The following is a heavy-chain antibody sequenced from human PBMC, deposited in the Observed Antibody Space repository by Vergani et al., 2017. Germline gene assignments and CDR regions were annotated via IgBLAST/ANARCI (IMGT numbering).Heavy chain of an antibody. CDR2: IYPGDSEV. V-gene: IGHV5-51*01. CDR3: ESGGHGSENGGALQL. Sequence: EKQLVQSGSETKKPGESLKLSCQAFGYIFSNFWIGWVRQRPGRGLEWMGSIYPGDSEVKSNPTFRGQVIFSVDTSVNTAYLQWRSLQASDTATYFCESGGHGSENGGALQLWGQGTNITVSS. D-gene: IGHD3-10*01. CDR1: GYIFSNFW. J-gene: IGHJ3*01.